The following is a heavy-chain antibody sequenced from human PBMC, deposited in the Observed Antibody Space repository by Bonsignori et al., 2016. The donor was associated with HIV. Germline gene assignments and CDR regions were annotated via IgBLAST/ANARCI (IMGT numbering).Heavy chain of an antibody. D-gene: IGHD3-22*01. CDR1: GYTFTSYD. J-gene: IGHJ6*03. CDR2: MNPNSGNT. Sequence: ASVKVSCKASGYTFTSYDINWVRQATGQGLEWMGWMNPNSGNTGYAQKFQGRVTMTRNTSISTAYMELSSLRSEDTAVYYCARYHSSGYYYSYYYMDVWGKGTTVTVSS. V-gene: IGHV1-8*01. CDR3: ARYHSSGYYYSYYYMDV.